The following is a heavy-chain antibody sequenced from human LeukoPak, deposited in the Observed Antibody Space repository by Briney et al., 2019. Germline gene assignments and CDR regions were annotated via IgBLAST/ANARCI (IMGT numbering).Heavy chain of an antibody. CDR3: ARQNYDGNSGYYYYYMDV. V-gene: IGHV3-74*01. D-gene: IGHD4-23*01. CDR1: GFIVSSKY. CDR2: INTDGTTT. Sequence: GGSLRLSCAASGFIVSSKYMSWVRQAPGKGLVWVSRINTDGTTTSYADSVKGRFAIYRDNAKNALYLQVNSLRAEDTAVYYCARQNYDGNSGYYYYYMDVWGKGTTVTISS. J-gene: IGHJ6*03.